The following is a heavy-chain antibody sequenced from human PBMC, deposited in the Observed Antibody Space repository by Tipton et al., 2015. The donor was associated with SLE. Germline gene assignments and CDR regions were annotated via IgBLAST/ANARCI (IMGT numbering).Heavy chain of an antibody. D-gene: IGHD6-13*01. J-gene: IGHJ4*02. CDR3: ARRRGSSWYEDYFDY. V-gene: IGHV4-61*01. CDR2: MYYAGSA. CDR1: GGSVSSSSKY. Sequence: TLSLTCTVSGGSVSSSSKYRAWIRKPPGKGLEWIGYMYYAGSANYNPSLKSRVTMSVDTSKNQFSLKLSSVTAADTAVYYCARRRGSSWYEDYFDYWGQGTLVTVSS.